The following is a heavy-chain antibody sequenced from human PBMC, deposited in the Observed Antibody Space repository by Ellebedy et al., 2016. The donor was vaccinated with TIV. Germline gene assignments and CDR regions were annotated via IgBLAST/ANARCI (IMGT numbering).Heavy chain of an antibody. CDR2: IYSGGST. J-gene: IGHJ4*02. CDR1: GFTVSSNY. V-gene: IGHV3-53*01. D-gene: IGHD6-6*01. CDR3: ARGVDSSSPYFDY. Sequence: GGSLRLSXAASGFTVSSNYMSWVRQAPGKGLEWVSVIYSGGSTYYADSVKGRFTISRDNSKNTLYLQMNSLRAEDTAVYYCARGVDSSSPYFDYWGQGTLVTVSS.